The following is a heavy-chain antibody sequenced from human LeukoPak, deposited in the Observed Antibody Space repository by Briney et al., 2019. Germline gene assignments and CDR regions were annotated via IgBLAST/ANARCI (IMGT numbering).Heavy chain of an antibody. CDR1: GGSISSSSYY. V-gene: IGHV4-39*01. CDR2: IYYSGST. Sequence: PSETLSLTCTVSGGSISSSSYYWGWIRQPPGKGLEWIGSIYYSGSTYYNPSLKSRVTISVDASKNQCSLRLSSVTAADTAVYFCGRYDHPVITPIDSWGQGTLVTVSS. CDR3: GRYDHPVITPIDS. J-gene: IGHJ4*02. D-gene: IGHD3-3*01.